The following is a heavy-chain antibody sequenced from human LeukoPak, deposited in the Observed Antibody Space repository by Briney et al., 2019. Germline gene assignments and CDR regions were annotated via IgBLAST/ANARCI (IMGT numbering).Heavy chain of an antibody. J-gene: IGHJ4*02. CDR1: GGSISGSL. D-gene: IGHD3-22*01. V-gene: IGHV4-59*08. CDR2: IYYSGST. CDR3: ARRGSFYDTRGYYYFDS. Sequence: KPSETLSLTCTLPGGSISGSLWSWIRQPPGEELEWIGHIYYSGSTNNNPSLKSRVTISVDTSKNQFSLKLSSVTAADTAVYYCARRGSFYDTRGYYYFDSWGQGILVTVSS.